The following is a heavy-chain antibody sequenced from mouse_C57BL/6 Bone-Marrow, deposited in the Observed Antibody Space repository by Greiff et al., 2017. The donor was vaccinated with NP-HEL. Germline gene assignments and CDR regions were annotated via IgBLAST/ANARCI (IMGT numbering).Heavy chain of an antibody. CDR1: GFNIKNTY. J-gene: IGHJ2*01. V-gene: IGHV14-3*01. Sequence: VQLKESVAELVRPGASVKLSCTASGFNIKNTYMHWVKQRPEQGLEWIGRIDPANGHTKYAPNFQGKATITADTSTNPAYLQLSILTSEDTAIYYCARMAPYDLFDYWGQGTTLTVSS. CDR2: IDPANGHT. D-gene: IGHD2-3*01. CDR3: ARMAPYDLFDY.